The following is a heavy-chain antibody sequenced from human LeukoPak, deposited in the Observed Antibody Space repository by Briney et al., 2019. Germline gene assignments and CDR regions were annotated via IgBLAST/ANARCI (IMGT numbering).Heavy chain of an antibody. CDR2: IYTNGNT. CDR1: GGSISRFY. Sequence: PSETLSLTCTVSGGSISRFYWSWIRQPAGKGLEWIGRIYTNGNTNYNPSLKSRVTMSVDTSKNQFSLKLSSVTAADTAVYYCARGLIVVASPNYFDYWGQGTLVTVSS. J-gene: IGHJ4*02. V-gene: IGHV4-4*07. D-gene: IGHD2-15*01. CDR3: ARGLIVVASPNYFDY.